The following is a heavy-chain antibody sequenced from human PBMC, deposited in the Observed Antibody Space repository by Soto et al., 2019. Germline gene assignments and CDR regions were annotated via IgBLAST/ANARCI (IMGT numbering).Heavy chain of an antibody. CDR2: IYNGGSI. CDR3: ARGPSGDKVDY. Sequence: QVQLQESGPGLVKPSQTLSLTCTVSGGSISNVNYYWSWIRQRPDKVLEWFGQIYNGGSIYNNPSLTTRITISLDTSKNQFSLQMRSVSAADTAVYYCARGPSGDKVDYWGQGTLVTVST. CDR1: GGSISNVNYY. V-gene: IGHV4-30-4*01. J-gene: IGHJ4*02. D-gene: IGHD7-27*01.